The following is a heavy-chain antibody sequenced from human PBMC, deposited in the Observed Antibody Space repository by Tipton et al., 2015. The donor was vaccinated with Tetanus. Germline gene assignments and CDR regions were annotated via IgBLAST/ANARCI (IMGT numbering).Heavy chain of an antibody. J-gene: IGHJ4*02. D-gene: IGHD4-17*01. CDR2: INPNSGGT. CDR3: ARIPFTGHGDYLNY. V-gene: IGHV1-2*02. CDR1: GYTFTGYY. Sequence: QLVQSGAEVKKPGASVKVSCKASGYTFTGYYMHWVRQAPGQGLEWMGWINPNSGGTNYAQKFQGRVTMTRDTSISTAYMELSRLRSDDTAVYDCARIPFTGHGDYLNYWGQGALVTVSS.